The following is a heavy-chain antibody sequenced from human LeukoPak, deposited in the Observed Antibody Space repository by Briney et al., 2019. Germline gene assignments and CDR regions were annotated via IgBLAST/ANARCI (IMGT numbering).Heavy chain of an antibody. Sequence: PGGSLRLSCEGSGFDFSDYYMDWIRQAPGKGLEWVAYISIGGATVYYADSIKDRFTVSRDDAKKSVYLQMHSLRVEDSAVYYCARGLVVGEIATGYSDYWGQGTGVTVSS. J-gene: IGHJ4*02. CDR3: ARGLVVGEIATGYSDY. CDR2: ISIGGATV. V-gene: IGHV3-11*01. CDR1: GFDFSDYY. D-gene: IGHD3-9*01.